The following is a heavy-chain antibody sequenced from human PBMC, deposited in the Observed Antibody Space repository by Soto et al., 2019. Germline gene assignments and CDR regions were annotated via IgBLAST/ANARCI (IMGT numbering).Heavy chain of an antibody. CDR1: GGSISGYY. CDR2: IYYTGSS. J-gene: IGHJ4*02. V-gene: IGHV4-59*01. D-gene: IGHD5-12*01. CDR3: VRQYVVDGYDV. Sequence: SETLSLTCTVSGGSISGYYWSWIRQSPGKGLEWIGYIYYTGSSKYNPSLRSRVSISVDTSMNQISLKLSSVTAADTAIYYCVRQYVVDGYDVWGRGSLVTVSS.